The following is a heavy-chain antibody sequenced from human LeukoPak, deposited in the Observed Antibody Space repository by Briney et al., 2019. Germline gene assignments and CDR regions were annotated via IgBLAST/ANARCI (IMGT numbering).Heavy chain of an antibody. CDR3: AKTRRLSIDY. V-gene: IGHV3-30*18. J-gene: IGHJ4*02. D-gene: IGHD2-21*02. Sequence: GRSLRLSCAASGFTFSSYGMHWVRQAPGKGLEWVAVISCDGSNKYYADSVKGRFTISRDNSKNTLYLQMNSLRAEDTAVYYCAKTRRLSIDYWGQGTLVTVSS. CDR2: ISCDGSNK. CDR1: GFTFSSYG.